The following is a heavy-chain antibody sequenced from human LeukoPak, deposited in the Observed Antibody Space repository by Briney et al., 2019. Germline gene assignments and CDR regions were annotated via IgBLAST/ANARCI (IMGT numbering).Heavy chain of an antibody. CDR1: GWSFSDYY. D-gene: IGHD3-22*01. J-gene: IGHJ3*02. Sequence: PSETLSLTCAVYGWSFSDYYWTWIRQPPGKGLEWIGEIYHSGSTNYSPPLESRVTISVDTSKKQLSLQLSSVTAADTAVYYCARGLGVVVRDAFDIWGQGTMVTVS. CDR3: ARGLGVVVRDAFDI. CDR2: IYHSGST. V-gene: IGHV4-34*01.